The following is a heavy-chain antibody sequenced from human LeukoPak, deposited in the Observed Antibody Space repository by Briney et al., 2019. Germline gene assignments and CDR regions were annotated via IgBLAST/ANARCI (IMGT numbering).Heavy chain of an antibody. V-gene: IGHV3-30-3*01. Sequence: GGSLTLSCAASGFTFKNYAMSWVRQAPGKGLEWVAVISYDGSNKYYADSVKGRFTISRDNSKNTLYLQMNSLRAEDTAVYYCASHYDSSGYYWGIGAFDIWGQGTMVTVSS. J-gene: IGHJ3*02. CDR2: ISYDGSNK. CDR3: ASHYDSSGYYWGIGAFDI. CDR1: GFTFKNYA. D-gene: IGHD3-22*01.